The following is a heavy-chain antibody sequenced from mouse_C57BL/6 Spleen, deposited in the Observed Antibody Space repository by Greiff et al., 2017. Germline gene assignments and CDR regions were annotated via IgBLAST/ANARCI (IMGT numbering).Heavy chain of an antibody. Sequence: VQLQQSGPELVKPGASVKISCKASGYAFSSSWMNWVKQRPGKGLEWIGRIYPGDGDTNYNGKFKGKATLTADKSSSTAYMQLSSLTSEDSAVYVCAGLYYGSGYSAFDDWGQGTTLTVSS. J-gene: IGHJ2*01. CDR1: GYAFSSSW. CDR2: IYPGDGDT. V-gene: IGHV1-82*01. CDR3: AGLYYGSGYSAFDD. D-gene: IGHD1-1*01.